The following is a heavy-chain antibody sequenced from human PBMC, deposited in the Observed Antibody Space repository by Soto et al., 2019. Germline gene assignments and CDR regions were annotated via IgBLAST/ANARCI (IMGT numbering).Heavy chain of an antibody. V-gene: IGHV4-39*01. CDR1: GGFISSTNYY. J-gene: IGHJ4*02. D-gene: IGHD2-15*01. CDR2: IYYSGTT. Sequence: SETLSLTCSVSGGFISSTNYYWGWIRQPPGKGLEWIGSIYYSGTTYYNPSLKSRVTISVDTSKNQFSLKLTSVTAADTAVYYCATPGWPAWYFDYWGRGTLVTVSS. CDR3: ATPGWPAWYFDY.